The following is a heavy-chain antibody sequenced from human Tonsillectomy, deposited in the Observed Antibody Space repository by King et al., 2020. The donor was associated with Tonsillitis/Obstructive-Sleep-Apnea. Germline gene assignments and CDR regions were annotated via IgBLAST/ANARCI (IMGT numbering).Heavy chain of an antibody. CDR2: LSGGGTST. CDR3: VKGGSDSSDYCVDH. D-gene: IGHD3-22*01. J-gene: IGHJ4*02. CDR1: GFTFSSYA. V-gene: IGHV3-23*04. Sequence: EVQLVESGGGLVQPGGSLRLSCAVSGFTFSSYAMSWVRQAPGKGLEWVSALSGGGTSTYYADSVKGRFTISRDSSKYTLYLQMNSLRAEDTAVYYCVKGGSDSSDYCVDHWGQGTLVTVSS.